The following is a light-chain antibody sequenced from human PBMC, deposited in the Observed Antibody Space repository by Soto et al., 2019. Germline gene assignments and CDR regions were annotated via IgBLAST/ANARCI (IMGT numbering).Light chain of an antibody. V-gene: IGLV1-40*01. CDR3: QSYDSSLSGVV. J-gene: IGLJ2*01. CDR1: SSNIGAGYD. Sequence: QSVLTQPPSVSGAPGQRVTISCTGSSSNIGAGYDVHWYQQLPGTAPKLLIYRNTNRPSGVPDRFSGSKSGTSASLAITGLQAEDEADYYCQSYDSSLSGVVFGVGTQLTVL. CDR2: RNT.